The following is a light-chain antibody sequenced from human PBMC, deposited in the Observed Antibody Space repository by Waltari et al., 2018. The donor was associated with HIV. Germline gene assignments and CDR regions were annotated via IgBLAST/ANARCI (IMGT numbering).Light chain of an antibody. CDR3: LLSSTGVRGV. CDR1: TGSVPSGHY. CDR2: DTD. V-gene: IGLV7-46*01. J-gene: IGLJ3*02. Sequence: QAVVTQEPSLTVSPGGTVTLTCASSTGSVPSGHYPYWFQQKPGQAPRTLIFDTDRRHSWTPARFSGSLVGGKAALTLSGAQPEDEADYYCLLSSTGVRGVFGGGTKLTVL.